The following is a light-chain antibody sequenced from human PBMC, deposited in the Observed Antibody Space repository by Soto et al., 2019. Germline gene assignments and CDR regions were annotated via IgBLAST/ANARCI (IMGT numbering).Light chain of an antibody. V-gene: IGKV3-15*01. J-gene: IGKJ4*01. Sequence: EIVLTQSPGTLSLYPGERATLSCRASQSVSSNLAWYQQKPGQAPRLLIYGASTRATGIPARFSGSGSGTEFTLTISSLQSEDFAVYYCQQYNNWPLTFGGGTKVDVK. CDR3: QQYNNWPLT. CDR2: GAS. CDR1: QSVSSN.